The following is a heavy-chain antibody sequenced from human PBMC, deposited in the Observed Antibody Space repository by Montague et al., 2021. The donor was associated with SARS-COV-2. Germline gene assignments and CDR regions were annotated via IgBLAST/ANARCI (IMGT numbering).Heavy chain of an antibody. CDR2: IYYSGST. Sequence: TLSLTCTVSGGSISSGGYYWGWIRQHPGKGLEWTGYIYYSGSTYYNPSLKSRVTLSVDTSKNQFSLKLSSVTAADTAAYYCARAKGFLVLMVYVMGAFDIWGQGTMVTVSS. CDR3: ARAKGFLVLMVYVMGAFDI. D-gene: IGHD2-8*01. V-gene: IGHV4-31*03. J-gene: IGHJ3*02. CDR1: GGSISSGGYY.